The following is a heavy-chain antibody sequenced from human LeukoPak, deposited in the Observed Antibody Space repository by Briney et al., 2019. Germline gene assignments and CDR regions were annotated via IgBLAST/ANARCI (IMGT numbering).Heavy chain of an antibody. J-gene: IGHJ5*02. V-gene: IGHV3-30*18. CDR1: GFTFSSYG. D-gene: IGHD5-18*01. CDR2: ISYDGSNK. CDR3: AKDPGYSYGLPPRWFDP. Sequence: PGRSLRLSCAASGFTFSSYGMHWVRQAPGKGLEWVAVISYDGSNKYYADSVKGRFTISRDNSKNTLYLQMNSLRAEDTAVYYCAKDPGYSYGLPPRWFDPWGQGTLVTVSS.